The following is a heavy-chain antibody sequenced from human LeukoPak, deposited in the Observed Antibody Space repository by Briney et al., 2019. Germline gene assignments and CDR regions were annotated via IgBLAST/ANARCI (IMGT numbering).Heavy chain of an antibody. V-gene: IGHV4-4*07. CDR1: GGSISSYY. J-gene: IGHJ3*02. CDR2: IYTSGST. CDR3: ARDEGYDILTGYVAFDI. D-gene: IGHD3-9*01. Sequence: SETLSLTCTVSGGSISSYYWSWIRQPAGKGLEWIGRIYTSGSTNYNPSLKSRVTISVDTSKNQFSLKLSSVTAADTAVYYCARDEGYDILTGYVAFDIWGQGTMVTVSS.